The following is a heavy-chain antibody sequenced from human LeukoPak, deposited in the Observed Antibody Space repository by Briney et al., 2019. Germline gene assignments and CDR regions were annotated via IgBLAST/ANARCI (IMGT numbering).Heavy chain of an antibody. CDR1: GFTFSSYG. V-gene: IGHV3-30*02. Sequence: GGSLRLSCAASGFTFSSYGMHWVRQAPGKGLEWISFIRYDGSNKYYTDSVKGRFTISRDNSQNTLYLQMDSLRTEDTALYFCAQDRTMAADGTYFDYWGQGTLVTVSS. J-gene: IGHJ4*02. CDR3: AQDRTMAADGTYFDY. CDR2: IRYDGSNK. D-gene: IGHD6-13*01.